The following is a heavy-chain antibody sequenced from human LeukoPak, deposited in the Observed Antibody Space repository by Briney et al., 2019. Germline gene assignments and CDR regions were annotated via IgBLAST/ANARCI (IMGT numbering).Heavy chain of an antibody. CDR3: AKTDRGGYTYSIFDY. J-gene: IGHJ4*02. Sequence: PGGSLRLSCVASGFTSSNYAMSWVRQAPGKGLEWVSAISGSGATTHYADSVEGRFTISRDNSKNTLYLQMKSLRADDTAVYYCAKTDRGGYTYSIFDYWGQGTLVTVSS. V-gene: IGHV3-23*01. D-gene: IGHD5-18*01. CDR1: GFTSSNYA. CDR2: ISGSGATT.